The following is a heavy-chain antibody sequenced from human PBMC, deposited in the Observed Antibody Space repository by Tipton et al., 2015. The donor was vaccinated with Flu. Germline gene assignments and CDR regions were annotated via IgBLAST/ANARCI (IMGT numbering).Heavy chain of an antibody. CDR2: IYYSGST. Sequence: TLSLTCTVSGGSISSYYWSWIRQPPGKGLEWIGYIYYSGSTNYNPSLKSRVTISVDTSKNQFSLKLSSVTAADTAVYYCAREGSLTIFGVVTYNWFDPWGQGTLVTVSS. D-gene: IGHD3-3*01. CDR3: AREGSLTIFGVVTYNWFDP. J-gene: IGHJ5*02. CDR1: GGSISSYY. V-gene: IGHV4-59*12.